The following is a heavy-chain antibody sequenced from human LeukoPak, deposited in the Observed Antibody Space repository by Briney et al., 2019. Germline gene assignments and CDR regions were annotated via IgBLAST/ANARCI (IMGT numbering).Heavy chain of an antibody. J-gene: IGHJ6*03. CDR3: AKTGPSTATTAYYYMDV. Sequence: GESLKISCKGSGYSFTTYWIAWVRQMPGKGLEWMGTIYPGDSDTRYSPSFQGQVTISAAKSISTAYLQWSSLKPSDTAMYYCAKTGPSTATTAYYYMDVWGKGTTVTVSS. V-gene: IGHV5-51*01. CDR2: IYPGDSDT. CDR1: GYSFTTYW. D-gene: IGHD4-17*01.